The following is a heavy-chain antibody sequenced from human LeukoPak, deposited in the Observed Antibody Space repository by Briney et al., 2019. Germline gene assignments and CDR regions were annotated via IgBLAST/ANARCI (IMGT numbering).Heavy chain of an antibody. CDR2: ISGSGGST. Sequence: GGSLRLSCAASGFTFSSYAMSWVRQAPGKGLEWVSAISGSGGSTYYADSVKGRFTISRDNSKNTLYLQMNSLRAEDTAVYYCAKDKGYDILTGYYYYMDVWGKGTTVTVSS. V-gene: IGHV3-23*01. CDR1: GFTFSSYA. J-gene: IGHJ6*03. CDR3: AKDKGYDILTGYYYYMDV. D-gene: IGHD3-9*01.